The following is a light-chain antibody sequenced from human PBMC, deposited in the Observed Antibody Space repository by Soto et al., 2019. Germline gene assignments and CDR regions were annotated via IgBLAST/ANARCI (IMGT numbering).Light chain of an antibody. CDR2: NTN. J-gene: IGLJ3*02. CDR3: QSYDNSLPWV. V-gene: IGLV1-40*01. Sequence: QSVLTQPPSVSGAPGQTVSISCTGSSSNIGAGYDVHWYQQLPGTAPKLLIYNTNNRPSGVPARFSGSKSGSSASLAITGLLAEDEAEYYCQSYDNSLPWVFGGGTKRTVL. CDR1: SSNIGAGYD.